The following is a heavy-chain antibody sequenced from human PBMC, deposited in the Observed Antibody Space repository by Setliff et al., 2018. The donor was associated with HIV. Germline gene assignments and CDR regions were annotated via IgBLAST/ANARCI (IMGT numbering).Heavy chain of an antibody. Sequence: PGGSLRLSCAASGLTFNTYAMSWVRQAPGKGLEWIGSIYYSGSTYYNPSLKSRVTISLDTSKNQFSLRLSSVTAADTAVYYCARQGAVTGHAFDSWGPGALVTSPQ. CDR2: IYYSGST. D-gene: IGHD6-19*01. V-gene: IGHV4-39*01. CDR1: GLTFNTYA. J-gene: IGHJ4*02. CDR3: ARQGAVTGHAFDS.